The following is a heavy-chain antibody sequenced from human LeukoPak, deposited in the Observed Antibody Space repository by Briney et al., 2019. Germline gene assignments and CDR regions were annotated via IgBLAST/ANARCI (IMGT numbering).Heavy chain of an antibody. J-gene: IGHJ4*02. V-gene: IGHV1-46*01. CDR1: GHSLTSYS. CDR3: ARGAPTVTTGDY. Sequence: ASVKVSCKAFGHSLTSYSMHWVRQAPGQGLEWMGIINPSGGSTSYAQKFQGRVTMTRDTSTSTVYMEVTSLRSEDTAVYYCARGAPTVTTGDYWGQGTLVTVSS. CDR2: INPSGGST. D-gene: IGHD4-17*01.